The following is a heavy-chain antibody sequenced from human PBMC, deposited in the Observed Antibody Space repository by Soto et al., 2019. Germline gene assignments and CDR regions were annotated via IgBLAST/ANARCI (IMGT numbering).Heavy chain of an antibody. V-gene: IGHV1-69*08. CDR3: AKSLVFVDLADMDV. CDR2: IIPIQGTA. Sequence: QVQLVQSGAEVKKPGSSVKVSCEASGGSFTSYIFTWVRQAPGQGLEWMGRIIPIQGTANYALKFQDRVTITADKSTNTAYMELRSLGPEDTALYYCAKSLVFVDLADMDVWGKGTTVTFSS. D-gene: IGHD2-21*01. CDR1: GGSFTSYI. J-gene: IGHJ6*03.